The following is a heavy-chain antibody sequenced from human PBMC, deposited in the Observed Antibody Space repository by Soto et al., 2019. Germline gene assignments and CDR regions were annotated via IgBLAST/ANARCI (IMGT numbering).Heavy chain of an antibody. D-gene: IGHD6-13*01. Sequence: PSETLSLTCAVYGGSFSGYYWSWIRQPPGKGLEWIGEINHSGSTNYNPSLKSRVTISVDTSKNQFSLKLSSVTAADTAVYYCARGVYSSHFDYWGQGTLVTVS. V-gene: IGHV4-34*01. J-gene: IGHJ4*02. CDR1: GGSFSGYY. CDR2: INHSGST. CDR3: ARGVYSSHFDY.